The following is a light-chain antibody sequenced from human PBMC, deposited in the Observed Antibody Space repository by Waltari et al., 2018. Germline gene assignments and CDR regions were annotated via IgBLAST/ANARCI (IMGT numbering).Light chain of an antibody. CDR3: QQYNNWPPVT. V-gene: IGKV3-15*01. CDR2: GAS. Sequence: ETVMTQSPATLSVSPGERATLSCRASQSVSSNLAWYQQKPGQAPRLLIYGASTRATGIPARFSGSGSGTEVTLTISSLQSEDFAVYYCQQYNNWPPVTFGQGTKGEIK. J-gene: IGKJ1*01. CDR1: QSVSSN.